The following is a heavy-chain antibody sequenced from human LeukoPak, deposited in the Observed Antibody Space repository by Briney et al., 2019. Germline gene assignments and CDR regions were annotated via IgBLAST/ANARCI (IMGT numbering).Heavy chain of an antibody. CDR2: IIPIFGTV. D-gene: IGHD3-22*01. CDR3: ARDQVPYDSSGYYFY. V-gene: IGHV1-69*13. J-gene: IGHJ4*02. Sequence: SVKVSCKASGGTFSSYAISWVRQAPGQGLEWMGGIIPIFGTVNYAQKFQGRVTITADESTSTAYMELSSLRSEDTAVYYCARDQVPYDSSGYYFYWGQGTLVTVSS. CDR1: GGTFSSYA.